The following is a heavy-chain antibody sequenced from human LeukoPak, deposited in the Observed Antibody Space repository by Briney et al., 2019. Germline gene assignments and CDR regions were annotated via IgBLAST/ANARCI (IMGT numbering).Heavy chain of an antibody. Sequence: GGSLRLSCAASGFTFSSYGMHWVRQAPGKGLDWVAFIHHDGSNKYYADSVRGRFTISRDNSKNTLYLQMNSLRAEDTAVYYCVRWYGGSGLENYYYYMDVWGKGTTVTISS. D-gene: IGHD3-10*01. V-gene: IGHV3-30*02. CDR3: VRWYGGSGLENYYYYMDV. J-gene: IGHJ6*03. CDR1: GFTFSSYG. CDR2: IHHDGSNK.